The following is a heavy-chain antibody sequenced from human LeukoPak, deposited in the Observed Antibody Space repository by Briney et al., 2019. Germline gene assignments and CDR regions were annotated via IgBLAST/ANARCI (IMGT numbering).Heavy chain of an antibody. J-gene: IGHJ4*02. CDR2: MNPNSGSA. Sequence: GASVKVSCKASGYTFTSYDINWVRQATGQGLEWMGWMNPNSGSAGYAQKFQGRVTMTRNTSISTAYMELSSLRSEDTAVYYCARGYYYDSSGYYTRWGQGTLVTVSS. V-gene: IGHV1-8*01. D-gene: IGHD3-22*01. CDR3: ARGYYYDSSGYYTR. CDR1: GYTFTSYD.